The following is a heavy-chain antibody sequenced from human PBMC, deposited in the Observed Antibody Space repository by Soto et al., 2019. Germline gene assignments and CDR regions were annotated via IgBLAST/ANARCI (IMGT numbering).Heavy chain of an antibody. CDR2: IDPSDSYT. J-gene: IGHJ6*02. V-gene: IGHV5-10-1*01. CDR1: GYSFTSYW. CDR3: ARLRFLEWLPGGMDV. D-gene: IGHD3-3*01. Sequence: PGESLKISCKGSGYSFTSYWISWVRQMPGKGLEWMGRIDPSDSYTNYSPSFQGHVTISADKSISTAYLQWSSLKASDTAMYYCARLRFLEWLPGGMDVWGQGTTVTVSS.